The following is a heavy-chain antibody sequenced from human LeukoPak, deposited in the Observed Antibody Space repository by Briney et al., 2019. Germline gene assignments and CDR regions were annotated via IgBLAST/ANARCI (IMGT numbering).Heavy chain of an antibody. CDR3: AKGKGTLVAGYYFDY. D-gene: IGHD6-6*01. V-gene: IGHV3-7*03. CDR1: GFSFSSNW. Sequence: GGSLRLSCAASGFSFSSNWMNWVRQAPGKGLEWVANIKQDGSEQYYVDSVKGRFTISRDNARNSLYLQMNSLRAEDTAVYYCAKGKGTLVAGYYFDYWGQGTLVTVSS. J-gene: IGHJ4*02. CDR2: IKQDGSEQ.